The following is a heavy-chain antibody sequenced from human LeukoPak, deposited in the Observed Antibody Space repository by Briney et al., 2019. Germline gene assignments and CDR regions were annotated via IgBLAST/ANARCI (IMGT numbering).Heavy chain of an antibody. V-gene: IGHV3-30-3*01. J-gene: IGHJ4*02. D-gene: IGHD6-6*01. CDR3: ARDGSIAARQSFDY. CDR2: ISYDGSNK. Sequence: PGGSLRLSCAASGFTFSSYAMHWVRQAPGKGLEWVAVISYDGSNKYYADSVKGRFTISRDNSKNTLYLQMNGLRAEDTAVYYCARDGSIAARQSFDYWGQGTLVTVSS. CDR1: GFTFSSYA.